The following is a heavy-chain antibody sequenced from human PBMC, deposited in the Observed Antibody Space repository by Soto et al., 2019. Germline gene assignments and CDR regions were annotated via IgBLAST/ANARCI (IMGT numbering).Heavy chain of an antibody. D-gene: IGHD4-17*01. Sequence: APVKVSCKASGYTFTGYYMHWVRQAPGQGLEWMGWINPNSGGTNYAQKFQGWVTMTRDTSISTAYMELSRLRSDDTAVYYCARDATTANYDAFDIWGQGTMVTVSS. CDR3: ARDATTANYDAFDI. J-gene: IGHJ3*02. V-gene: IGHV1-2*04. CDR2: INPNSGGT. CDR1: GYTFTGYY.